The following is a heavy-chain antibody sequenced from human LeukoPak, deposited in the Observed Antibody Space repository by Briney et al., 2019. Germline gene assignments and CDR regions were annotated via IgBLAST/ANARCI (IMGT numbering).Heavy chain of an antibody. V-gene: IGHV3-64*04. CDR1: GFTFRSHA. J-gene: IGHJ6*02. Sequence: GGSLRLSCVGSGFTFRSHAMSWVRQAPEKGLEFVSGIYENGGTTYYADSVKGRFTISRDNSKNTLYLQMNSLRAEDTAVYYCASDAGVGATSPAPYYYYGMDVWGQGTTVTVSS. CDR2: IYENGGTT. D-gene: IGHD1-26*01. CDR3: ASDAGVGATSPAPYYYYGMDV.